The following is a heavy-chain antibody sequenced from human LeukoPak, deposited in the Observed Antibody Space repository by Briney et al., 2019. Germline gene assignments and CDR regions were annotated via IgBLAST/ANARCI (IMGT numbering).Heavy chain of an antibody. CDR1: GGSISSYY. CDR3: ARVPGTSGAYWYFDL. V-gene: IGHV4-4*07. J-gene: IGHJ2*01. CDR2: IYPSGST. D-gene: IGHD6-19*01. Sequence: SETLSLTCTVSGGSISSYYWSWIRQSAGKGLEWIWRIYPSGSTNYTPSLKSRVTMSLDTSKNQFSLKLSSVTAADTAVYYFARVPGTSGAYWYFDLWGRGTLVTVYS.